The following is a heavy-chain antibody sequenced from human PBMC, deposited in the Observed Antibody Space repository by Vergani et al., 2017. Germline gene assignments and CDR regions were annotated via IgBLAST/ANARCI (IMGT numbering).Heavy chain of an antibody. Sequence: QVRLQESGPGLVKPSETLSLTCSVSGGSMSGYYWSWIRQPPGKELEWFGYMYHSGSTNYNPSLETRVTISGDTSKNQFSLKLNSVTAAETAVYYCGRVADFYGLGSRLLDLWGQGILVTVSS. J-gene: IGHJ5*02. V-gene: IGHV4-59*01. D-gene: IGHD3-10*01. CDR3: GRVADFYGLGSRLLDL. CDR1: GGSMSGYY. CDR2: MYHSGST.